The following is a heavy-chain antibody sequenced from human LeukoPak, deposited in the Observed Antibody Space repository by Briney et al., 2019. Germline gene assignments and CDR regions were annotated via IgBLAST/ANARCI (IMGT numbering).Heavy chain of an antibody. CDR2: ISGSGGST. J-gene: IGHJ4*02. CDR3: AKERNRGYCSSTSCLSIDY. CDR1: GFTFSSYA. V-gene: IGHV3-23*01. D-gene: IGHD2-2*01. Sequence: GGSLRLSXAASGFTFSSYAMSWVRQAPGKGLEWVSAISGSGGSTYYADSVKGRFTISRDNSKNTLYLQMNSLRAEDTAVYYCAKERNRGYCSSTSCLSIDYWGQGTLVTVSS.